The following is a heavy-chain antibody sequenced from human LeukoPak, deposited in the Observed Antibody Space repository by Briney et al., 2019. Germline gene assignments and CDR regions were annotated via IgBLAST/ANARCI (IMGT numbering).Heavy chain of an antibody. CDR3: ARIVVVPAASLYYYYGMDV. D-gene: IGHD2-2*01. V-gene: IGHV4-39*01. CDR2: IYYSGST. J-gene: IGHJ6*02. Sequence: PSETLSLTCTVSGGSISSSSYYWGWIRQPPGKGLEWIGNIYYSGSTYYNPSLKSRVTISVDTSKNQFSLKLSSVTAADTAVYYCARIVVVPAASLYYYYGMDVWGQGTTVTVSS. CDR1: GGSISSSSYY.